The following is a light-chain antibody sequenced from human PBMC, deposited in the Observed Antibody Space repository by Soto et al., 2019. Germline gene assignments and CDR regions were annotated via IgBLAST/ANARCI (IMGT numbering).Light chain of an antibody. J-gene: IGLJ2*01. Sequence: QSVLTQPASVSGSPGQSITISCTGTSSDVGGYNYVSWYQQHPGKAPKLMIYEVSNRPSGVSNRFSGSKSGNTASLTISGLQVEDEADDYCSSYTSSSTLYVVFGGGTKVTVL. V-gene: IGLV2-14*01. CDR3: SSYTSSSTLYVV. CDR2: EVS. CDR1: SSDVGGYNY.